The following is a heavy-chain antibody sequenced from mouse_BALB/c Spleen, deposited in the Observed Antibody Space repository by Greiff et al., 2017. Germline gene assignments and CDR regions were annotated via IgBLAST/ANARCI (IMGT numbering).Heavy chain of an antibody. CDR2: ISDGGSYT. D-gene: IGHD1-1*01. V-gene: IGHV5-4*02. CDR3: ARDTHYYGSSDWFAY. J-gene: IGHJ3*01. Sequence: EVQLVESGGGLVKPGGSLKLSCAASGFTFSDYYMYWVRQTPEKRLEWVATISDGGSYTYYPDSVKGRFTISRDNAKNNLYLQMSSLKSKDTAMYYCARDTHYYGSSDWFAYWGQGTLVTVSA. CDR1: GFTFSDYY.